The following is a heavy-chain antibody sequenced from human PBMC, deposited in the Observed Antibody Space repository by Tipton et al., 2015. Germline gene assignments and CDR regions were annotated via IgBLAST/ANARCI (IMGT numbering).Heavy chain of an antibody. CDR3: TKFNCGGDCYSYRGWFDP. CDR1: GGSVISGTDY. CDR2: TFSGGSI. D-gene: IGHD2-21*02. V-gene: IGHV4-61*01. Sequence: LRLSCTVSGGSVISGTDYWSWIRQPPGKGLEWIGYTFSGGSINYNPSLKSRVTISLDTSKNQFSLNLNSVTAADTAVYYCTKFNCGGDCYSYRGWFDPWGQGTLVTVSS. J-gene: IGHJ5*02.